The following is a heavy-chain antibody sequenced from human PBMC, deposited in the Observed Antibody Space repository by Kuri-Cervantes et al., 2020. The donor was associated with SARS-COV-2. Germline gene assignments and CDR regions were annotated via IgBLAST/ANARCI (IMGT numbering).Heavy chain of an antibody. Sequence: GESLKISCAASGFTFSNYAIHWVRQAPGKGLEWVSVIYSGGSTYYADSVKGRFTISRDNSKNTLYLQMNSLRAEDTAVYYCARDIIGYCTNGVCPPYFDYWGQGSLVTVSS. CDR3: ARDIIGYCTNGVCPPYFDY. V-gene: IGHV3-53*01. D-gene: IGHD2-8*01. CDR2: IYSGGST. J-gene: IGHJ4*02. CDR1: GFTFSNYA.